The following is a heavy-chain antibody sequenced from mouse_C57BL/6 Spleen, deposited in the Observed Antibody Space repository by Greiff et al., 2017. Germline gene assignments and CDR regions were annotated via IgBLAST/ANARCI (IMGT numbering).Heavy chain of an antibody. J-gene: IGHJ4*01. CDR3: ARYDSSGWNAMDY. D-gene: IGHD3-2*02. Sequence: QVQLQQSGPELVKPGASVKISCKASGYAFSSSWMNWVKQRPGKGLEWIGRIYPGDGDTNYNGKFKGKATLTADKSSSTAYMQLSSLTSEDSAVYFCARYDSSGWNAMDYWGQGTSVTVSS. CDR1: GYAFSSSW. CDR2: IYPGDGDT. V-gene: IGHV1-82*01.